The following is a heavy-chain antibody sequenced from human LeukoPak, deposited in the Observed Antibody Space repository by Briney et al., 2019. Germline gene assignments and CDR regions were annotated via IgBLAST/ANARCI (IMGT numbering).Heavy chain of an antibody. CDR3: ARSDSSGYYFEPVDY. J-gene: IGHJ4*02. V-gene: IGHV1-46*01. Sequence: GGSVKVSCKASGYTFTSYYMHWVRQAPGQGLEWMGIINPSGGSTSYAQKFQGRVTMTRDTSTSTVYMELSSLRSEDTAVYYCARSDSSGYYFEPVDYWGQGTLVTVFS. CDR2: INPSGGST. D-gene: IGHD3-22*01. CDR1: GYTFTSYY.